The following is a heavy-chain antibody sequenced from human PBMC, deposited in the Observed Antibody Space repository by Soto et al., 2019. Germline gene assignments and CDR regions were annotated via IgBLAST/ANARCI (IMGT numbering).Heavy chain of an antibody. J-gene: IGHJ3*02. CDR2: ISSSSSYI. V-gene: IGHV3-21*01. CDR1: GFTFSSYS. CDR3: ARVPSHMVRGEYAFDI. D-gene: IGHD3-10*01. Sequence: GGSLRLSCAASGFTFSSYSMNWVRQAPGKGLEWVSSISSSSSYIYYADSVKGRFTISRDNAKNSLYLQMNSLRAEDTAVYYCARVPSHMVRGEYAFDIWGQGTMVTVSS.